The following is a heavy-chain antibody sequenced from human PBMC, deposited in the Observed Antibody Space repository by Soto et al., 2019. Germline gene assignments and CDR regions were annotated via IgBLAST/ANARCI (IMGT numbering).Heavy chain of an antibody. CDR3: AKDPAPTAYWYFDL. V-gene: IGHV3-23*01. J-gene: IGHJ2*01. D-gene: IGHD4-17*01. CDR2: ISGSGGTT. Sequence: EVQLLESGGGLVQPGGSLRLSCAASGFTFSSNAMSWVRQAPGEGLEWVSTISGSGGTTYYADSVKGRFTISRDNSKNTLCLQMNSLRAEDTAVYYCAKDPAPTAYWYFDLWGRGTLVTVSS. CDR1: GFTFSSNA.